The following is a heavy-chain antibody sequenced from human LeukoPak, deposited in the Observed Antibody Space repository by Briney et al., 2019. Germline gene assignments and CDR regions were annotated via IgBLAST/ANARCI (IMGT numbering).Heavy chain of an antibody. D-gene: IGHD5-12*01. J-gene: IGHJ4*02. V-gene: IGHV3-33*01. Sequence: GGSLRLSCAASGFTFSSYGMHWVRQAPGKGLEWVAVIWYDGSNKYYADSVKGRFTISRDNSENTLYVQMNSLRAEDTAVYYCARGEGLRPFDYWGQGTLVTVSS. CDR3: ARGEGLRPFDY. CDR1: GFTFSSYG. CDR2: IWYDGSNK.